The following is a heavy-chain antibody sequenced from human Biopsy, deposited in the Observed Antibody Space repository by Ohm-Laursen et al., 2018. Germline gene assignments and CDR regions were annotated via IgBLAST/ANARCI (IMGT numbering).Heavy chain of an antibody. CDR1: GLTFSSYE. D-gene: IGHD1-26*01. Sequence: SLRLSCSAPGLTFSSYEMNWVRQAPGKGLEWVSYISSSGSTIYYADSVKGRFTISRDNAKNSLYLQMNSLRAEDTAVYYCARDGIVGARFNAFDIWGQGTMVTVSS. V-gene: IGHV3-48*03. J-gene: IGHJ3*02. CDR2: ISSSGSTI. CDR3: ARDGIVGARFNAFDI.